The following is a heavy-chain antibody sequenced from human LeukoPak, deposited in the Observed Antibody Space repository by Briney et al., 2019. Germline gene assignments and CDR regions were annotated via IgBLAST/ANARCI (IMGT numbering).Heavy chain of an antibody. D-gene: IGHD6-13*01. CDR2: ISAYNGNT. CDR3: ARVFSSSWYVHAFDI. Sequence: ASVKVSCKASGYTFTGYGISWVRQAPGQGLEWMGWISAYNGNTNYTQKLQGRVTMTTDTSTSTAYMELRSLRSDDTAVYYCARVFSSSWYVHAFDIWGQGTMVTVSS. J-gene: IGHJ3*02. V-gene: IGHV1-18*01. CDR1: GYTFTGYG.